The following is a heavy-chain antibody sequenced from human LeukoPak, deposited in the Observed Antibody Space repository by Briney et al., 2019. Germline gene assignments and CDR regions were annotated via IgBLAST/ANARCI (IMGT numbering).Heavy chain of an antibody. CDR3: ASWFGENDALDI. CDR2: INPSGGST. Sequence: ASVKVSCKASGYTFTSQYVHWVRQAPARGLEWMGIINPSGGSTRYAQKFQGRVTMTRDTSTSTVYMELKRLRSEDTAVYYCASWFGENDALDIWGQGTMVTVSS. V-gene: IGHV1-46*01. CDR1: GYTFTSQY. J-gene: IGHJ3*02. D-gene: IGHD3-10*01.